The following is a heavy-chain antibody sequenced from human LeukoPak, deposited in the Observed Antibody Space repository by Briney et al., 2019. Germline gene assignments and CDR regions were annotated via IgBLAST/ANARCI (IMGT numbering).Heavy chain of an antibody. D-gene: IGHD6-6*01. CDR1: GGSLSSSSYY. CDR3: ATLYGSSAGTFDI. V-gene: IGHV4-39*01. CDR2: IYYSGST. Sequence: SETLSLTCIVSGGSLSSSSYYWGWIRQPPGKGLEWIGSIYYSGSTYYNPSHKSRVTISVDSSKNQFSLKLSSGTAADTAVFYCATLYGSSAGTFDIWGQGTMVTVSS. J-gene: IGHJ3*02.